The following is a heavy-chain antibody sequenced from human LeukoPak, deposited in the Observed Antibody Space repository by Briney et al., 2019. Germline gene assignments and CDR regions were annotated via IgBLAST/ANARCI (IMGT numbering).Heavy chain of an antibody. CDR1: GGSITGYY. V-gene: IGHV4-59*01. D-gene: IGHD3-3*01. CDR3: ASSLDSWGLEWLPRQAFDI. J-gene: IGHJ3*02. CDR2: IYYSGTT. Sequence: SETLSLTCTVSGGSITGYYWSWFRQPPGKRLEWVGYIYYSGTTNYNPSLKSRVTISVDTSKNQFSLKLSSVTAADTAVYYCASSLDSWGLEWLPRQAFDIWGQGTMVTVSS.